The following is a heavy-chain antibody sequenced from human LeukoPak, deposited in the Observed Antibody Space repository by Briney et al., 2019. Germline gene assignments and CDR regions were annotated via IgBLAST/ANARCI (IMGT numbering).Heavy chain of an antibody. D-gene: IGHD6-13*01. Sequence: SETLSLTCTVSGGSISSSSYYWGWIRQPPGKGLEWIGSIYYSGSTYYNPSLKSRVTISVDTSKNQFSLKLSSVTAADTAVYYCARLQSSSWPYYFDYWGQGTLVTVSS. CDR2: IYYSGST. V-gene: IGHV4-39*01. CDR1: GGSISSSSYY. CDR3: ARLQSSSWPYYFDY. J-gene: IGHJ4*02.